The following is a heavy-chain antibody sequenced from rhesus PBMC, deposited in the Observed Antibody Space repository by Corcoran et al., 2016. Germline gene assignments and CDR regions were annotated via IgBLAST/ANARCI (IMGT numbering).Heavy chain of an antibody. J-gene: IGHJ6*01. V-gene: IGHV4-80*01. Sequence: QVQLQESGPGLVKPSETLSLTSAVSGASIRTYWWSWIRQSPGKGLEWIGEINGNRGKTYYNPSRKSRFTISNDASKNQFYLKVNSVTAADTAVYYCERDMKYGNFYGLDSWGQGVVVTVSS. CDR1: GASIRTYW. CDR2: INGNRGKT. CDR3: ERDMKYGNFYGLDS. D-gene: IGHD4-29*01.